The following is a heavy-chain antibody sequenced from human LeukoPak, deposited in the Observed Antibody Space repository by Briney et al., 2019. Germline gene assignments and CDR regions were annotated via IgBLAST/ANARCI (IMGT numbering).Heavy chain of an antibody. V-gene: IGHV1-69*04. J-gene: IGHJ4*02. CDR3: ARGSGIAAAGTHFDY. CDR2: IIPILGLA. Sequence: SVKVSCKASGGTFSSYAISWVRQAPGQGLEWMGRIIPILGLANYARKFQGRVTITADKSTSTAYMELSSLRSEDTAVYYCARGSGIAAAGTHFDYWGQGTLVTVSS. D-gene: IGHD6-13*01. CDR1: GGTFSSYA.